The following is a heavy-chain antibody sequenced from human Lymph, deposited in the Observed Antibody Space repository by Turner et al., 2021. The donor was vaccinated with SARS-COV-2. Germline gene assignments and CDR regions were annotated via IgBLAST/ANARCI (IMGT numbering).Heavy chain of an antibody. CDR3: TTRSAPDY. Sequence: EVQLVESGGGLVKPGGALRLSCAASGFTFSNTYMSLVRQAPAKGMELVGRTNTRTDSATTDYAAPVKGSFTISRDNAKNTLYLQMSSLRTEDTAVYYCTTRSAPDYLGQGTLVTVSS. V-gene: IGHV3-15*01. D-gene: IGHD6-25*01. CDR2: TNTRTDSATT. J-gene: IGHJ4*02. CDR1: GFTFSNTY.